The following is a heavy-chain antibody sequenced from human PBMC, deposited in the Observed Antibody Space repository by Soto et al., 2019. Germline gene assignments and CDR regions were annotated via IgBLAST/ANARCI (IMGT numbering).Heavy chain of an antibody. V-gene: IGHV3-30*04. CDR3: AREGEHLDV. CDR2: ISYDGRDK. D-gene: IGHD2-21*01. J-gene: IGHJ6*02. CDR1: RFTFSSYA. Sequence: QVQVVESGGGVVQPGRSLRLSCAASRFTFSSYAMHWVRQGPGKGLEWVALISYDGRDKYYADSVKGRFTISRDNSRNTLYLQMNSLRAEDTAVDHCAREGEHLDVWGQGTTVTVSS.